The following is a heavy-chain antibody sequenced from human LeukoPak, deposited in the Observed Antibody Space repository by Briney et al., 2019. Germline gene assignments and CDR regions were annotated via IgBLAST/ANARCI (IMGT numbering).Heavy chain of an antibody. Sequence: SETLSLTCTVSGGSIISGGYYWSWIRQHPGKGPEWIGYIYYSGSPYYNPSLKSRVTISVDTSKNQFSLKLSSVTAADTAVYYCARDGGTGYYYYAMDVWGQGTTVTVSS. CDR2: IYYSGSP. CDR1: GGSIISGGYY. D-gene: IGHD3-16*01. V-gene: IGHV4-31*03. J-gene: IGHJ6*02. CDR3: ARDGGTGYYYYAMDV.